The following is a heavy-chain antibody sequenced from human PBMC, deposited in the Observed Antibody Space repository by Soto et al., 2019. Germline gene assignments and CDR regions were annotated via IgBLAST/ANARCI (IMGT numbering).Heavy chain of an antibody. V-gene: IGHV3-21*04. J-gene: IGHJ4*02. D-gene: IGHD6-19*01. CDR3: ARQRSYNSGFFDY. Sequence: PGGFLRLSCAASGFTFSSYSMNWVRQAPGKGLEWVSSISSSSSYIYYADSVKGRFTISRDNAKNSLYLQMNSLRAEDKAVYFCARQRSYNSGFFDYWSQGTLVTVSS. CDR2: ISSSSSYI. CDR1: GFTFSSYS.